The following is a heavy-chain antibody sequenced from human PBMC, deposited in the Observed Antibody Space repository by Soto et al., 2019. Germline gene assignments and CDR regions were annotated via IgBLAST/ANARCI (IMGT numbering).Heavy chain of an antibody. D-gene: IGHD6-6*01. CDR3: ARGSGDPYRSSSTY. CDR2: ISAYNVNT. V-gene: IGHV1-18*04. CDR1: GYTFTSYG. Sequence: ASVKVSCKASGYTFTSYGISWVRQAPGQGLEWMGWISAYNVNTNYAQKLQGRVTMTTDTSTSTAYMELRSLRSDDTAVYYCARGSGDPYRSSSTYWGQGTLVTVSS. J-gene: IGHJ4*02.